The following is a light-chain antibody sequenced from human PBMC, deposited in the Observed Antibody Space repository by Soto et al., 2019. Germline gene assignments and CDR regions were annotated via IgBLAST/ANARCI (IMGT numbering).Light chain of an antibody. Sequence: ENVLTQSPGTLSLSPGERATLSCRASQSVSSYSLAWYQQKPGQAPRLVMYGTSNRATGIPDRFSGSVSGTDFTLTISRLEPEDVAVYYCQQYDSSPRTFGQGTKVDIK. J-gene: IGKJ1*01. CDR1: QSVSSYS. CDR2: GTS. CDR3: QQYDSSPRT. V-gene: IGKV3-20*01.